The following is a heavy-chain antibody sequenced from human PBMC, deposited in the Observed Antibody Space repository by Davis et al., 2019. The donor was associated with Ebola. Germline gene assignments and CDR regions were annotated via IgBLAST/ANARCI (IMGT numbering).Heavy chain of an antibody. CDR2: ISGSGGNT. V-gene: IGHV3-23*01. CDR3: AKGDCSGGICYPDY. CDR1: GFIFSSYA. J-gene: IGHJ4*02. D-gene: IGHD2-15*01. Sequence: GGSLRLSCAASGFIFSSYAVSWVRQAPGKGLEWVSAISGSGGNTYYADSVKGRFTISRDNSKNRLFLQMNSLRAEDTAVYYCAKGDCSGGICYPDYWGQGTLVTVSS.